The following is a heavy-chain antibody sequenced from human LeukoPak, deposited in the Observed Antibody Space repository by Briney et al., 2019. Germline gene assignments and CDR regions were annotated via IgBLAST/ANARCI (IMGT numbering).Heavy chain of an antibody. D-gene: IGHD2/OR15-2a*01. J-gene: IGHJ4*02. V-gene: IGHV1-18*01. CDR3: ARVKVDRLPLFSDY. CDR1: GYTFTSYG. CDR2: ISAYNGNT. Sequence: ASVKVSCKASGYTFTSYGISWVRQAPGQGLEWVGWISAYNGNTNYAQKLQGRVTMTTDTSTSTAYMELRSLRSDDTAVYYCARVKVDRLPLFSDYWGQGTLVTVSS.